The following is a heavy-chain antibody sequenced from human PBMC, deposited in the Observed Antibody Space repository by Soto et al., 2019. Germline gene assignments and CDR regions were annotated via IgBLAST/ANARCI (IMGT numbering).Heavy chain of an antibody. D-gene: IGHD3-22*01. J-gene: IGHJ4*02. CDR2: IYSGGST. V-gene: IGHV3-53*01. CDR3: ARVFYYYDSPRGYYFDY. CDR1: GFTVSSNY. Sequence: EVQLVESGGGLIQPGGSLRLSCAASGFTVSSNYMSWVRQAPGKGLEWVSVIYSGGSTYYADSVKGRFTISRDNSKNTLYLQMNSLRAEDTAVFYCARVFYYYDSPRGYYFDYWGQGTLVTVSS.